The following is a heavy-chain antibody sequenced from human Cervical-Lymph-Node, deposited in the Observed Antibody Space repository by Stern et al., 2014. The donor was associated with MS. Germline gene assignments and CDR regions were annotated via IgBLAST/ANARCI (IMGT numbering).Heavy chain of an antibody. D-gene: IGHD4-17*01. CDR2: IFPGDSNI. CDR3: ARHDYGDYDYGMDV. J-gene: IGHJ6*02. Sequence: QLVQSGAEVKKPGESLKISCQGSGYSFRSYWIGWVRQLPGKGLEWMGIIFPGDSNIRYGPSFQGQVSISADKSINTAYLQWRSLKASDTGMYYCARHDYGDYDYGMDVWGQGTTVTVSS. CDR1: GYSFRSYW. V-gene: IGHV5-51*01.